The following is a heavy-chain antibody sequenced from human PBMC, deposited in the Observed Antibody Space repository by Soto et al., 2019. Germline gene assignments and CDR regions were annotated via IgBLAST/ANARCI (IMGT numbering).Heavy chain of an antibody. D-gene: IGHD1-26*01. CDR3: ARETSGYFDS. CDR1: GGSVSRGSYY. Sequence: QVQLQESGPGLVKPSETLSLTCTVSGGSVSRGSYYWGWIRQSPGKGLEWIGYVYYSGSTNYNPSLQSRVTISVDTSKNQFSLKLSSVTAVDTAVYYCARETSGYFDSWGQGTLVTVSS. CDR2: VYYSGST. V-gene: IGHV4-61*01. J-gene: IGHJ4*02.